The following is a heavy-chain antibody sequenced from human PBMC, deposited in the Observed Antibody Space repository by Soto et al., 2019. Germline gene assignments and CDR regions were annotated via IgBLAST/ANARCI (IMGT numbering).Heavy chain of an antibody. J-gene: IGHJ5*02. D-gene: IGHD1-26*01. V-gene: IGHV1-18*01. CDR2: ISAYNGNT. Sequence: QVQLVQSGAEVKKPGASVKVSCKASGYTFTSYGISWVRQAPGQGLEWMGWISAYNGNTNYAQKLQGRVTMTTDTSTSTAYMELRSLRSDDTAGYYWARGPEGWELLIAGWFDPWGQGTLVTVSS. CDR3: ARGPEGWELLIAGWFDP. CDR1: GYTFTSYG.